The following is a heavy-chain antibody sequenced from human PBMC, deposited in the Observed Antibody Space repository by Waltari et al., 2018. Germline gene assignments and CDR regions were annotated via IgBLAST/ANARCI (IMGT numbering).Heavy chain of an antibody. J-gene: IGHJ5*02. V-gene: IGHV4-59*12. CDR2: INYSGRT. CDR3: ARETTGFYNWFDP. Sequence: QVQLQESGPGLVKPSETLSLTCTVSGGSISSYYWSWIRQPPGKGLELSVYINYSGRTNYNPSLKSRVTISVDTSKNQFSLKLSSVTAADTAVYYCARETTGFYNWFDPWGQGTLVTVSS. CDR1: GGSISSYY. D-gene: IGHD1-1*01.